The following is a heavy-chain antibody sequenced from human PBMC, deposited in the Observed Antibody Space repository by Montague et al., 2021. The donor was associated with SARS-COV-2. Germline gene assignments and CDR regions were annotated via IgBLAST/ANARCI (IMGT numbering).Heavy chain of an antibody. CDR2: IYNRGTT. J-gene: IGHJ4*02. V-gene: IGHV4-39*01. Sequence: SETLSLTCTVSGGSISSSSDYWGWIRQPPGKGLEWIGSIYNRGTTYYNPSLKSRVTVSIDTSKNQFSLRLTSVTAADTAVYYCARHECSHWHFAYWGQGTLVTVSS. CDR1: GGSISSSSDY. D-gene: IGHD1-7*01. CDR3: ARHECSHWHFAY.